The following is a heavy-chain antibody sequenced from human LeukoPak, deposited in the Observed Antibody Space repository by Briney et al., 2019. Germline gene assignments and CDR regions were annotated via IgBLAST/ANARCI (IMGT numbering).Heavy chain of an antibody. CDR2: IRCDGNSE. V-gene: IGHV3-30*02. CDR1: GFTFSSCG. J-gene: IGHJ4*02. CDR3: AKDLGY. Sequence: PGGSLRLSCAASGFTFSSCGLHWFRQAPGKGLEWVAFIRCDGNSENYAEFVKGRFTISRDNSKNTLYLQMNSLTVEDTAVYYCAKDLGYWGQGTLATVSS.